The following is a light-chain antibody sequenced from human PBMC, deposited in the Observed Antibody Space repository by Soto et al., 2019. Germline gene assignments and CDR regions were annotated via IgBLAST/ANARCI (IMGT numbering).Light chain of an antibody. CDR3: RSYTRNTCCV. CDR1: SSDVGGYNS. CDR2: DVG. Sequence: QSVLTKPASVSGSPGQSITISCTGTSSDVGGYNSVSWYQQHPGKAPKLVIYDVGNRPSGVSDRFSGSKSGNTASLTISGLLFKEKTAYYLRSYTRNTCCVSGAGPTFPVL. V-gene: IGLV2-14*01. J-gene: IGLJ1*01.